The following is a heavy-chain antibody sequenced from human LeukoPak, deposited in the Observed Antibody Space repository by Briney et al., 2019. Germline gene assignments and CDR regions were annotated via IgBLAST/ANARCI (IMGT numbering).Heavy chain of an antibody. V-gene: IGHV3-48*01. CDR1: GFTFSSYS. CDR3: ARPKGGLGDYGALD. J-gene: IGHJ4*02. D-gene: IGHD4-17*01. CDR2: ISSSSSTI. Sequence: GGSLRLSCAASGFTFSSYSMNWVRQAPGKGLEWVSYISSSSSTIYYADSVKGRFTISRDNAKNSLYLQMNSLRAEDTAVYYCARPKGGLGDYGALDWGQGTLVTVSS.